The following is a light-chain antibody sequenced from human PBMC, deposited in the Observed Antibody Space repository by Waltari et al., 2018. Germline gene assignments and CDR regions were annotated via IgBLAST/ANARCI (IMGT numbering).Light chain of an antibody. CDR1: QSIGRY. Sequence: EIVLTTSPGTLSVAPGAGATISCRASQSIGRYLAWYQQKPDQAPRLLIYGASSRATGIQDRFSGSGSGTEFSLTISRLEPEDFAVYYCQNHERLPATFGQGTKVEIK. J-gene: IGKJ1*01. CDR3: QNHERLPAT. CDR2: GAS. V-gene: IGKV3-20*01.